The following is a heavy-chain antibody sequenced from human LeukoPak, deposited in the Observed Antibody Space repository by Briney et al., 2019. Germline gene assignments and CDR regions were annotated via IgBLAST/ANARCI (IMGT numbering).Heavy chain of an antibody. CDR2: IYYRGNT. Sequence: PSETLSLTCTVSGGSISTYYWSWIRQPPGKGLEWIGYIYYRGNTNYNPSLQSRVSISVDTSKNQFSLKLTSVTAADTAVYYCARSRYRGYYYNGMDVWGQGTTVTVS. CDR1: GGSISTYY. V-gene: IGHV4-59*08. J-gene: IGHJ6*02. D-gene: IGHD5-12*01. CDR3: ARSRYRGYYYNGMDV.